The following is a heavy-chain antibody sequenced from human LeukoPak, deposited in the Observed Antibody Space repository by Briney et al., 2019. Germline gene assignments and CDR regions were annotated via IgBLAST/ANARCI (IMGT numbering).Heavy chain of an antibody. D-gene: IGHD2-21*01. Sequence: GGSLRLSCAASAFSVSTNYMSWVRQAPGKGLEWVSVIYTVGTTYYADSVKGRFTISRDSSKNTLYLQMNRLRAEDAAVYYCAKAPVTTCSGAYCYPFDYWGQGTLVTVSS. CDR1: AFSVSTNY. J-gene: IGHJ4*02. CDR3: AKAPVTTCSGAYCYPFDY. V-gene: IGHV3-53*01. CDR2: IYTVGTT.